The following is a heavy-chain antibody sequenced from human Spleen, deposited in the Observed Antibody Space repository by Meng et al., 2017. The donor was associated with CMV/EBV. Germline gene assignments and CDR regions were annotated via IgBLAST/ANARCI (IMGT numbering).Heavy chain of an antibody. V-gene: IGHV4-34*01. J-gene: IGHJ4*02. Sequence: CGVYGGSFTGYYWSWIRQSPEKGLEWIGEINHSGITKYNPSLKSRVTISLDLSKKQFSLKLTSVTAADTAVYYCAGDSSSWFAFDYWGQGTLVTVSS. D-gene: IGHD6-13*01. CDR2: INHSGIT. CDR3: AGDSSSWFAFDY. CDR1: GGSFTGYY.